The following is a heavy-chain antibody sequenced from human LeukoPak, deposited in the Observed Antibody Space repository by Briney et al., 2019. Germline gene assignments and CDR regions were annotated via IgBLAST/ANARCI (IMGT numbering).Heavy chain of an antibody. J-gene: IGHJ4*02. CDR1: GFTFSYYG. D-gene: IGHD3-10*01. V-gene: IGHV3-30*18. CDR2: MSYDGRDK. CDR3: AKDVFGSGSYYSLDY. Sequence: PGRSLRLSCAASGFTFSYYGLHWVRQVPGKGLEWVAVMSYDGRDKYYADSVKGRFTISRDNSKNSLYLQMNSLRAEDTAVYYCAKDVFGSGSYYSLDYWGQGTLVTVSS.